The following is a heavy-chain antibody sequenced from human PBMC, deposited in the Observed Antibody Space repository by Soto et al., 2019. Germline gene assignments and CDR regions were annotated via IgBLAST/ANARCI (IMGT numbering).Heavy chain of an antibody. V-gene: IGHV3-30*18. CDR2: VSHDGRNT. D-gene: IGHD6-19*01. CDR1: GFTFSDYA. J-gene: IGHJ4*02. CDR3: AKGGRQWLVTSDFNY. Sequence: VQLVESGGGVVQPGRSLRLSCAASGFTFSDYAMHWVRQAPGKGLEWVAVVSHDGRNTHYADSVKGRFTISRDSSKNRVSLEMNSLRAEDTAVSYCAKGGRQWLVTSDFNYWGQGALVTVSS.